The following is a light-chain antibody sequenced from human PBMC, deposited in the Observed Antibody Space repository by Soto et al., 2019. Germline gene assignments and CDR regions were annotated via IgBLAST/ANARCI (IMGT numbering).Light chain of an antibody. V-gene: IGLV1-40*01. J-gene: IGLJ2*01. CDR3: QSYDSSLTVV. CDR2: GNI. CDR1: SSNIGAGYD. Sequence: QAVVTQPPSVSGAPGQRVTISSTGSSSNIGAGYDVHWYQQVPGTAPKLLIYGNINRPSGVPDRFSGSKSGTSASLAITGLQADDEADYYCQSYDSSLTVVFGGGTKLTVL.